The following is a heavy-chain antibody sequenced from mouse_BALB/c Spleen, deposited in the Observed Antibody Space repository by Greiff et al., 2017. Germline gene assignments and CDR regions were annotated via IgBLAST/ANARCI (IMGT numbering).Heavy chain of an antibody. CDR1: GYAFTSYN. V-gene: IGHV1S135*01. CDR3: ARGITTATFSFAY. J-gene: IGHJ3*01. CDR2: IDPYNGGT. Sequence: EVQVVESGPELVKPGASVKVSCKASGYAFTSYNMYWVKQSHGKSLEWIGYIDPYNGGTSYNQKFKGKATLTVDKSSSTAYMHLNSLTSEDSAVYYCARGITTATFSFAYWGQGTLVTVSA. D-gene: IGHD1-2*01.